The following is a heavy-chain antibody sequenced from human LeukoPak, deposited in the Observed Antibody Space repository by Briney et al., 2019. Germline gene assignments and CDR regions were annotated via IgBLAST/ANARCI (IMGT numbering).Heavy chain of an antibody. CDR1: GGSISSYY. CDR2: IYYSGST. CDR3: ARVGYTYYYYGMDV. J-gene: IGHJ6*02. D-gene: IGHD5-18*01. V-gene: IGHV4-59*01. Sequence: SETLSLTCTVSGGSISSYYWSWIRQPPGKGLEWIGYIYYSGSTNYNPSLKSRVTISVDTSKNQFSLKLSSVTAADTAVYYCARVGYTYYYYGMDVWGQGTTVTVSS.